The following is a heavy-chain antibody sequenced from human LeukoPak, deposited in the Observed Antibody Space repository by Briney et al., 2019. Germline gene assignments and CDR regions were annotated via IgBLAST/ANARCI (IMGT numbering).Heavy chain of an antibody. CDR2: INHSGST. Sequence: SETLSLTCAVYGGSFSGYYWSWIRQPPGKGLEWSGEINHSGSTNYNPSLKSRVTISVDTSKNQFSLKLSSVTAADTAVYYCARYILTHDAFDIWGQGTMVTVSS. CDR1: GGSFSGYY. V-gene: IGHV4-34*01. J-gene: IGHJ3*02. CDR3: ARYILTHDAFDI. D-gene: IGHD3-9*01.